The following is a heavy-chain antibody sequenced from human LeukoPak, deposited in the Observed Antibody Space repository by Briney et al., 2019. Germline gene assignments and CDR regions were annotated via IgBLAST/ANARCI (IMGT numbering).Heavy chain of an antibody. CDR3: ASEYSSSSGRAFDI. Sequence: PGGSLRLSCAASGFTFSNYAMSWVRQAPGRGLEWVSVISGSGGSTYYADSVKGRFTVSRDNHKNTLYLQMNSLRAEDTAVYYCASEYSSSSGRAFDIWGQGTMVTVSS. CDR2: ISGSGGST. D-gene: IGHD6-6*01. V-gene: IGHV3-23*01. J-gene: IGHJ3*02. CDR1: GFTFSNYA.